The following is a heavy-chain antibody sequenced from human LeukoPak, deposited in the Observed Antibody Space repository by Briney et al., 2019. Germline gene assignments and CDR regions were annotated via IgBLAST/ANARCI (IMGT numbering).Heavy chain of an antibody. J-gene: IGHJ4*02. Sequence: GRSLRLSCAASGFTFSSHGMHWVRQAPGKGLEWVAVIWYDGSNKYYADSVKGRFTISRDASKNTVYLQMNSLGAEDTAFYYCARGYSSSWLGYFDYWGQGTLVTVSS. D-gene: IGHD6-13*01. CDR1: GFTFSSHG. V-gene: IGHV3-33*01. CDR3: ARGYSSSWLGYFDY. CDR2: IWYDGSNK.